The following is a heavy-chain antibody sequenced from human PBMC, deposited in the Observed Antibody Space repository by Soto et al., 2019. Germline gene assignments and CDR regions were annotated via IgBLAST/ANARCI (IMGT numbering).Heavy chain of an antibody. CDR2: ISYDGSNK. CDR3: ARQAGDGYNRIDY. Sequence: QVQLVESGGGVVQPGRSLRLSCAASGFTFSSYAMHWVRQAPGKGLEWVAVISYDGSNKYYADSVKGRFTISRDNSKHTLYLQMNSLRAEDTAVYYCARQAGDGYNRIDYWGQGTLVTVSS. J-gene: IGHJ4*02. V-gene: IGHV3-30-3*01. D-gene: IGHD5-12*01. CDR1: GFTFSSYA.